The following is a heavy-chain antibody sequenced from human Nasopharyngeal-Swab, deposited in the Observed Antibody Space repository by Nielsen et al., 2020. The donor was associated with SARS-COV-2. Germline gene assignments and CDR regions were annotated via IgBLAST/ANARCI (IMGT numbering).Heavy chain of an antibody. CDR3: ARVLTRNLVVALVLDAFDI. D-gene: IGHD2-15*01. CDR1: GGSFSVYY. V-gene: IGHV4-34*09. J-gene: IGHJ3*02. Sequence: SETLSLTCAVYGGSFSVYYWSWIRQPPGKGLEWIGEINHSGSSKYNPSLKSRVTIPVDTSKNQFPLKLSSVTATDTAVYYCARVLTRNLVVALVLDAFDIWGQGTMVTVSS. CDR2: INHSGSS.